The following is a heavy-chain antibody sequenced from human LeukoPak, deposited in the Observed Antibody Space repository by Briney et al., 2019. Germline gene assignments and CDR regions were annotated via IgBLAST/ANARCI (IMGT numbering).Heavy chain of an antibody. CDR1: GFTLSTYW. CDR3: ARASGYYDSSGYYNGMDV. J-gene: IGHJ6*02. D-gene: IGHD3-22*01. Sequence: GGSLRLSCAASGFTLSTYWMHWVRQVPGKGLVWVSRINSDESSTSYADSVTGRFTISRDNARNTLYLQMNSLRAEDTAVYYCARASGYYDSSGYYNGMDVWGQGTTVTVSS. CDR2: INSDESST. V-gene: IGHV3-74*01.